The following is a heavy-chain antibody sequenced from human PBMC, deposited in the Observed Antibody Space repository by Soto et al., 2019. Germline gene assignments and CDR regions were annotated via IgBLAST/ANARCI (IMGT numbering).Heavy chain of an antibody. CDR3: ARGGQLWVDAFDI. V-gene: IGHV1-8*01. J-gene: IGHJ3*02. D-gene: IGHD5-18*01. Sequence: ASVKVSCKASGYTFTSYDINWVRQATGQGLEWMGWMNPNSGNTGYAQKFQGRGTMTRNTSISTAYMELSSLRSEDTAVYYWARGGQLWVDAFDIWGQGTMVTVSS. CDR1: GYTFTSYD. CDR2: MNPNSGNT.